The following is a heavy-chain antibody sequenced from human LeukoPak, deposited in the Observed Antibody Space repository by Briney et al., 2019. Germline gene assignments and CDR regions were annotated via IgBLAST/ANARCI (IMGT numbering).Heavy chain of an antibody. Sequence: PSETLSLTCSVSGGSITYSHYYWGWVRQPPGKGLEWIGGIYYSGSTYYNPSLKSRVTISVDTSRNEFSLRLSSVTAADTALYFCARQSGSYGGILDNWGQGILGTVSS. V-gene: IGHV4-39*01. CDR2: IYYSGST. D-gene: IGHD1-26*01. CDR1: GGSITYSHYY. CDR3: ARQSGSYGGILDN. J-gene: IGHJ4*02.